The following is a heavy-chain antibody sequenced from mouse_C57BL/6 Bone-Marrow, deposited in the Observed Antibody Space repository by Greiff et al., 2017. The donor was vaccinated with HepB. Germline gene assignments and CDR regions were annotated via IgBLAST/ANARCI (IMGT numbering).Heavy chain of an antibody. CDR2: IYPRSGNT. V-gene: IGHV1-81*01. J-gene: IGHJ3*01. D-gene: IGHD1-1*01. CDR1: GYTFTSYG. CDR3: ARGLDYYGSKFAY. Sequence: QVQLQQSGAELARPGASVKLSCKASGYTFTSYGISWVKQRTGQGLEWIGEIYPRSGNTYYNEKFKGKATLTADKSSSTAYMELRSLTSEDSAVYFCARGLDYYGSKFAYWGQGTLVTVSA.